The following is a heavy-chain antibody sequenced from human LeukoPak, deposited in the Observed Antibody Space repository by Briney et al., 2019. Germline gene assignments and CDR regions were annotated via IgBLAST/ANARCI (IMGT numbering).Heavy chain of an antibody. D-gene: IGHD3-3*01. J-gene: IGHJ4*02. Sequence: GGSLRLSCAASGFTSGTYGMTWVRQAPGKGLEWVSAISDSGGSTYYADSVKGRFTISRDNSKNTLYLQMNSLRAEDTAVYYCAKDKRTISCLDYWGQGTLVTVSS. CDR3: AKDKRTISCLDY. CDR2: ISDSGGST. CDR1: GFTSGTYG. V-gene: IGHV3-23*01.